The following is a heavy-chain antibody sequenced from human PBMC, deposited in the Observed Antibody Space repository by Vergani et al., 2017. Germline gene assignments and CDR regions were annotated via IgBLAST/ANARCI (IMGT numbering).Heavy chain of an antibody. CDR3: AKGVYCSSTSCDEGRGYYYGMGV. CDR2: ISGSGGNT. CDR1: GFTFSSYA. Sequence: EVQLLESGGGLVQPGGSLRLSCAASGFTFSSYAMSWVRQVPGKGLEWVSGISGSGGNTYYANSVKGRFTISRDNSKNTLYLQMNRLRADDTAVYYGAKGVYCSSTSCDEGRGYYYGMGVWGQGTTVTFSS. V-gene: IGHV3-23*01. D-gene: IGHD2-2*01. J-gene: IGHJ6*02.